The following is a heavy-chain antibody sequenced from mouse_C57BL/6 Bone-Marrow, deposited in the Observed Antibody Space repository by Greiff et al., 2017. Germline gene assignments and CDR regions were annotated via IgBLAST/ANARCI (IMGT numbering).Heavy chain of an antibody. CDR1: GYTFTSSW. D-gene: IGHD1-1*01. CDR3: AREDYYEGEDFDY. CDR2: IYPGSGST. V-gene: IGHV1-55*01. J-gene: IGHJ2*01. Sequence: VQLQQPGAELVKPGASVKMSCKASGYTFTSSWITWVKQRPGQGLEWIGDIYPGSGSTNYNEKFKSKATLTVDTSSSTAYMQLSSLTSEDSAVYYGAREDYYEGEDFDYWGQGTTLTVSS.